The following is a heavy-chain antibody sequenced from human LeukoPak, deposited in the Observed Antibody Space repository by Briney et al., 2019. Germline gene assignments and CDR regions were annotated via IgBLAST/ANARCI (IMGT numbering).Heavy chain of an antibody. D-gene: IGHD5-24*01. V-gene: IGHV3-23*01. Sequence: GGSLRLSCAASGFTFSSYAMSWVRQAPGKGLEWVSAISGSGGSTYYADSVKGRFTISRDNSKNTLYLQMNSLRAEDTAAYYCAKVREMATIRYYFDYWGQGTLVTVSS. CDR3: AKVREMATIRYYFDY. J-gene: IGHJ4*02. CDR2: ISGSGGST. CDR1: GFTFSSYA.